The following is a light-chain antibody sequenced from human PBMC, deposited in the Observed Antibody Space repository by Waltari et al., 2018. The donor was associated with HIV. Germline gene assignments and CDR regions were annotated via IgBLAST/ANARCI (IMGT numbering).Light chain of an antibody. V-gene: IGLV1-51*01. Sequence: QSVLTQPPSMSAASGQKVTISCSGGTSNIGNNYVSWYQQIPGAAPKLLIDENHKRPAGIPDRFSVSKSGTSGTLGITGRQSGDEADYYCGTWDSSLSSVVFGVGTKLTVL. CDR3: GTWDSSLSSVV. CDR1: TSNIGNNY. J-gene: IGLJ3*02. CDR2: ENH.